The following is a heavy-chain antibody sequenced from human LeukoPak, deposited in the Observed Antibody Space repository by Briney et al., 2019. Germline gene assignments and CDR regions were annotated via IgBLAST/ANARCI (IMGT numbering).Heavy chain of an antibody. V-gene: IGHV3-7*01. CDR2: INQDGSEK. CDR3: ARNGQALDAFDI. CDR1: GLTFSNYW. J-gene: IGHJ3*02. Sequence: GGSLRLSCAASGLTFSNYWMTWVRQAPGKGLEWVANINQDGSEKCYVDSVKGRFAISRDNAKNSLYLQMNSLRAEDTAVYYCARNGQALDAFDIWGQGTMVTVSS.